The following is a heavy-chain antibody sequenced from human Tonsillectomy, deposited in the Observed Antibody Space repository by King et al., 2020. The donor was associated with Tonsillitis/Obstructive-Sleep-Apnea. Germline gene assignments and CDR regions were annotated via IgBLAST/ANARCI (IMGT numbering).Heavy chain of an antibody. J-gene: IGHJ5*02. V-gene: IGHV5-51*01. Sequence: QLVQSGAEVKKPGESLKISCKGSGYSFTSYWIGWVRQMPGKGLEWMGNIYPGDSDTRYSPSFQGTDTISADTSISTAYRQWSSLKASDTAMYYCARLDRGVGDILGDWFDPWGQGTLVTVSS. CDR3: ARLDRGVGDILGDWFDP. CDR2: IYPGDSDT. D-gene: IGHD3-10*01. CDR1: GYSFTSYW.